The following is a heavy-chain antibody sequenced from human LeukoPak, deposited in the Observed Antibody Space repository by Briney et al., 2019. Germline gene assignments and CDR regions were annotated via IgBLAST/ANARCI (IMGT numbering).Heavy chain of an antibody. D-gene: IGHD3-3*01. CDR3: ARVYYDFWSGYRLLGYMDV. CDR2: IKQDGSEK. V-gene: IGHV3-7*01. Sequence: PGGSLRLSCAASGFTFSSYWMSWVRQAPGKGLEWVANIKQDGSEKYYVDSVKGRFTISRDNAKNSLYLQMNSLRAEDTAVYYCARVYYDFWSGYRLLGYMDVWGKGTTVTVSS. J-gene: IGHJ6*03. CDR1: GFTFSSYW.